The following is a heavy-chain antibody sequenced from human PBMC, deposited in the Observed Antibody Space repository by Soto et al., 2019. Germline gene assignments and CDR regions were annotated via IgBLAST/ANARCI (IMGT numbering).Heavy chain of an antibody. Sequence: SETLSLTCTVSGGSITTYYWSWIRQPAGKGLEWIGRIYTSEITNYNPSLKSRVTLSVDTSKRQFYLKLHSVTTADTAVYYCASGASAFDIWGQGTMVTVSS. V-gene: IGHV4-4*07. D-gene: IGHD2-15*01. CDR1: GGSITTYY. CDR2: IYTSEIT. CDR3: ASGASAFDI. J-gene: IGHJ3*02.